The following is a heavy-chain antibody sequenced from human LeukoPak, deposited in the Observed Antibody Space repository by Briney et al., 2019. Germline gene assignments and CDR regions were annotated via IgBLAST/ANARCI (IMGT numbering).Heavy chain of an antibody. CDR1: GGSMSSYY. CDR3: ARDPGSSGYWYFDL. D-gene: IGHD6-19*01. V-gene: IGHV4-59*01. J-gene: IGHJ2*01. Sequence: SETLSLTCTVSGGSMSSYYWSWVRQPPGKGLEWSGYIYNNGRTNYNPSLKSGVTISVDKSKNQFSLRLPSVTAADTAVYYCARDPGSSGYWYFDLWGRGTLVTVSS. CDR2: IYNNGRT.